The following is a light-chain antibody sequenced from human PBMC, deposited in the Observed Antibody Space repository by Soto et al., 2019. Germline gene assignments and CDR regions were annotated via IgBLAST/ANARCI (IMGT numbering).Light chain of an antibody. CDR1: QSVSSN. CDR2: GAS. Sequence: MVITQPPTTVYVTTGERATLSCRASQSVSSNLAWYQQKPGQAPRLLIYGASSRATGIPDRFSGSGSGTDFTLTIRSLEPGESASYYFQQYGSPPTMPFGKGTKVAIK. J-gene: IGKJ1*01. V-gene: IGKV3-20*01. CDR3: QQYGSPPTMP.